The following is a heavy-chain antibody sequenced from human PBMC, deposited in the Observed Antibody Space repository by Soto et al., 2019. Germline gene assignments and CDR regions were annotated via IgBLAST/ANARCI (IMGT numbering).Heavy chain of an antibody. CDR1: GFTVSTDW. Sequence: LRLSCAASGFTVSTDWMYWVRQAPGKGLEWVSVIKSGGNTNYADSVEGRFTISRDNSKNTVYLQMNSLRGEDTAVYYCVRENYYYGMDVWGQGTTVTVSS. J-gene: IGHJ6*02. CDR2: IKSGGNT. CDR3: VRENYYYGMDV. V-gene: IGHV3-66*01.